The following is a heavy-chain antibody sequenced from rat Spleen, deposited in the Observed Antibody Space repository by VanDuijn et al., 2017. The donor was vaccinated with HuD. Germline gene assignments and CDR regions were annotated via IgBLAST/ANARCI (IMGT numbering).Heavy chain of an antibody. CDR3: TRDTMGITRFDY. V-gene: IGHV5-7*01. D-gene: IGHD1-9*01. J-gene: IGHJ2*01. Sequence: EVQLVESDGGLVQPGRSLKVSCAASGFTFSDYYMAWVRQAPTKGLEWVATISYDGSSTYYPDNVKGRFTISRDNAKNALYLQMNNLKSEDTAIYYCTRDTMGITRFDYWGQGVMVTVSS. CDR1: GFTFSDYY. CDR2: ISYDGSST.